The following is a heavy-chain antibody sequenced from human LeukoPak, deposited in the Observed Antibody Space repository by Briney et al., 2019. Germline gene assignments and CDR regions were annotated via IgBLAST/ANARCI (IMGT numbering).Heavy chain of an antibody. J-gene: IGHJ3*02. CDR1: GFTFSSYS. CDR3: ARDRWNAFDI. V-gene: IGHV3-21*01. D-gene: IGHD5-24*01. CDR2: ISSSSSYI. Sequence: TGGSLRLSCAASGFTFSSYSMNWVRQAPEKGLEWVSSISSSSSYIYYADSVKGRFTISRDNAKNSLYLQMNSLRAEDTAVYYCARDRWNAFDIWGQGTMVTVSS.